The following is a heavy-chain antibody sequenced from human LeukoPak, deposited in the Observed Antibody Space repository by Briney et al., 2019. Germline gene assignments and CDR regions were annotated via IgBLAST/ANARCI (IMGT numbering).Heavy chain of an antibody. CDR2: FDPEDGET. V-gene: IGHV1-24*01. Sequence: ASVKVSCKVSGYTLTELSMHWVRQAPGKGLEWMGGFDPEDGETIYAQKFQGRVTMTTDTSTSTAYMELRSLRSDDTAVYYCASGGSYPTDSDAFDIRGQGTMVTVSS. J-gene: IGHJ3*02. CDR1: GYTLTELS. CDR3: ASGGSYPTDSDAFDI. D-gene: IGHD1-26*01.